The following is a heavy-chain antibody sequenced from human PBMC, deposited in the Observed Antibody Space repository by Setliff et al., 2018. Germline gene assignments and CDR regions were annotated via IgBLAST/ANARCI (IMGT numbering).Heavy chain of an antibody. CDR1: GYTFTNYG. V-gene: IGHV1-18*01. Sequence: ASVKVSCKTSGYTFTNYGITWVRQAPGQGLEWMGWINNYRFKTNYPQKFLGRVTITRDTSASTAYMELSSLRAEDTAVYYCARGGVAAAGMKGVFEYWGQGTLVTVSS. CDR2: INNYRFKT. J-gene: IGHJ4*02. D-gene: IGHD6-13*01. CDR3: ARGGVAAAGMKGVFEY.